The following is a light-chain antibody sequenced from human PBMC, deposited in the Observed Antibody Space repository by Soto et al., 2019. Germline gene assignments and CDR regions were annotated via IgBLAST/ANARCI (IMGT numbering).Light chain of an antibody. CDR3: SSYAGTNTFV. CDR2: EVS. J-gene: IGLJ2*01. Sequence: QSVLTQPASVSGSPGQSITISCTGTSSDVGSYNLVSWYQQHPGKAPKLMIYEVSKRPSGVSNRFSGSKSGNTASLTISGLQAEDEADYYCSSYAGTNTFVFGGGTKLTVL. V-gene: IGLV2-23*02. CDR1: SSDVGSYNL.